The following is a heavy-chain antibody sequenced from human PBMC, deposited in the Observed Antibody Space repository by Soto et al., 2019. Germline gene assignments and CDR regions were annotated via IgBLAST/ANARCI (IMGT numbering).Heavy chain of an antibody. CDR1: GFTFSDHY. CDR3: ARGLKVTGTTSFDY. J-gene: IGHJ4*02. V-gene: IGHV3-72*01. Sequence: EVQVVESGGGLVQPGGSLRLSCATSGFTFSDHYMDWVRQAPGKGLEWVGRSRNKANSKTKEYAASVKGRFTISRDDSKNSVYLQMNSLKIEDMAVYYCARGLKVTGTTSFDYWGQGTLVTVSS. CDR2: SRNKANSKTK. D-gene: IGHD1-20*01.